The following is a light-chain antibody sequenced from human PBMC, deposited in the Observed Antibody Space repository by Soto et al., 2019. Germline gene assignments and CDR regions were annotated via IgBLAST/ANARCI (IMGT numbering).Light chain of an antibody. CDR1: SSDVGSYNL. CDR3: CSYAGRSNWV. CDR2: EAT. J-gene: IGLJ3*02. V-gene: IGLV2-23*01. Sequence: QSVLTQPASVSGSPGQSITISCTGSSSDVGSYNLVSWYQQYPGKAPKLMIYEATQRPSGVSDRFSGSKSGNTASLTISGVQTEDEADYFCCSYAGRSNWVFGGGTKLTVL.